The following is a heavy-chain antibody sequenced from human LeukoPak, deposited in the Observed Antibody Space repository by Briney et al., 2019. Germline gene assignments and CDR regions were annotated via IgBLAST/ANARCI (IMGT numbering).Heavy chain of an antibody. J-gene: IGHJ6*03. Sequence: ASVKASCKASGYTFKGHFIHWVRQAPGQGLEWMGWINPNSGGTNYAQKVQGRLTMTRDTSINTADMELSRLRSDDTAVYYRARGDIVVVPAAIENYMDVWGKGTTVSVSS. CDR1: GYTFKGHF. D-gene: IGHD2-2*01. CDR2: INPNSGGT. CDR3: ARGDIVVVPAAIENYMDV. V-gene: IGHV1-2*02.